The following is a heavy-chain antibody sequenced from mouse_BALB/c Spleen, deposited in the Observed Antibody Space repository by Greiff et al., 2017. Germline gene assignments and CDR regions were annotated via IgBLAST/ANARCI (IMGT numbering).Heavy chain of an antibody. CDR3: ARIYYGNYCDY. J-gene: IGHJ2*01. CDR2: IWAGGST. Sequence: VQRVESGPGLVAPSQSLSITCTVSGFSLTSYGVHWVRQPPGKGLEWLGVIWAGGSTHYNSALMSRLSISKDNSKSQVFLKMNSLQTDDTAMYYCARIYYGNYCDYWGQGTTLTVSS. V-gene: IGHV2-9*02. CDR1: GFSLTSYG. D-gene: IGHD2-1*01.